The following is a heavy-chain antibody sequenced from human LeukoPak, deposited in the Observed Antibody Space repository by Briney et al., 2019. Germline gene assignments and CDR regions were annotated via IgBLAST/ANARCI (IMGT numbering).Heavy chain of an antibody. CDR3: ARSERYNSGWYFYFDY. J-gene: IGHJ4*02. V-gene: IGHV4-59*01. Sequence: SETLSLTCTVSVGSISTYYWSWIRQPPGKGLDWIGYIYYSGSTNYNPSLKSRVTISVDTSKNQFPLNLSSVTAADTAVYYCARSERYNSGWYFYFDYWGQGTLVTVSS. CDR1: VGSISTYY. CDR2: IYYSGST. D-gene: IGHD6-19*01.